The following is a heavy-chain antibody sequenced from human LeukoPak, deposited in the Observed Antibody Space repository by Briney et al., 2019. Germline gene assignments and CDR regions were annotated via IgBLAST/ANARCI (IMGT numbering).Heavy chain of an antibody. CDR2: ISGLSTHI. D-gene: IGHD3-16*01. CDR3: GRAFPPLRTSSAGDL. J-gene: IGHJ4*02. Sequence: PGGSLRLSCAASGFTFSSYWMSWVRQAPGKGLEWVSSISGLSTHIYYGDSVKGRFSISRDNAKNSVYLQMNSLGVEDTAIYYCGRAFPPLRTSSAGDLWGQGILVTVSS. CDR1: GFTFSSYW. V-gene: IGHV3-21*01.